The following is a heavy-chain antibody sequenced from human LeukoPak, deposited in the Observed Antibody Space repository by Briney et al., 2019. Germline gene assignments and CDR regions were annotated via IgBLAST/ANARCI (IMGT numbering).Heavy chain of an antibody. Sequence: SQTLSLPCTVSGGSIILDSYWSWIRHAPGKGLDWIGVISYTGSTIFNPSPKSRVTITRDTSKNQFSLRLSSMTPADAAVYYCARGWRGDHFDYWGQGTLVTVSS. J-gene: IGHJ4*02. CDR3: ARGWRGDHFDY. CDR1: GGSIILDSY. D-gene: IGHD3-16*01. CDR2: ISYTGST. V-gene: IGHV4-59*01.